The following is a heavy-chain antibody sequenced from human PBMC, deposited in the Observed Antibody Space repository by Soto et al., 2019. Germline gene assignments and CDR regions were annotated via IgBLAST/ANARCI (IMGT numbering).Heavy chain of an antibody. Sequence: SVKVSCKASGGTFSSYAISWVRQAPGQGLEWMGGIIPIFGTANYAQKFQGRVTITADESTSTAYMELSSLRSEDTAVYYCAREWTGGNTYPQYNWFDPWGQGTLVTVSS. D-gene: IGHD1-7*01. CDR3: AREWTGGNTYPQYNWFDP. J-gene: IGHJ5*02. CDR1: GGTFSSYA. V-gene: IGHV1-69*13. CDR2: IIPIFGTA.